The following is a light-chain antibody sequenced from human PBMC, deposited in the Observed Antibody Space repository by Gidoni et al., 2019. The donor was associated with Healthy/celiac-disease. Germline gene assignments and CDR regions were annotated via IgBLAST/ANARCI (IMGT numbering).Light chain of an antibody. CDR3: QQYGSSYT. V-gene: IGKV3-20*01. CDR2: GAS. J-gene: IGKJ2*01. Sequence: LTQSPGTLSLSPGERATLSCRASQSVSSSYLAWYQQKPGQAPRLLIYGASSRATGIPDRFSGSGSGTDFTLTISRLEPEDFAVYYCQQYGSSYTFGQGTKLEIK. CDR1: QSVSSSY.